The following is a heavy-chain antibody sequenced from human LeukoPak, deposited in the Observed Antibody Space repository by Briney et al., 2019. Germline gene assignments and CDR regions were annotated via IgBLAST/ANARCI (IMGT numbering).Heavy chain of an antibody. CDR2: IYSGGST. V-gene: IGHV3-53*01. Sequence: GGSLRLSCAASGFIVSNNYMSWVRQAPGKGLEWVSIIYSGGSTYYADSVKGRFTISRDNAQNSLYLQMNSLRDEDTAVYYCVRGGNLFDSWGQGTLVTVSS. J-gene: IGHJ4*02. D-gene: IGHD3-10*01. CDR3: VRGGNLFDS. CDR1: GFIVSNNY.